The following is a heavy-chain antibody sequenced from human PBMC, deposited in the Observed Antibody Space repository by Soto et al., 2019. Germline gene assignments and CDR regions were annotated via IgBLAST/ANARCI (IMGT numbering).Heavy chain of an antibody. CDR3: AIGGRSWYFDY. CDR1: GGTFNNYA. J-gene: IGHJ4*02. CDR2: IIPIFGTA. Sequence: QVQLVQSGAEVKKPGSSVKVSCRTSGGTFNNYAINWVRQAPGQGLEWMGGIIPIFGTAHYAQKFQGRVTITADESPSTAYMELSSLRSEDTAVYYCAIGGRSWYFDYWGQGTLVTVSS. V-gene: IGHV1-69*12. D-gene: IGHD6-13*01.